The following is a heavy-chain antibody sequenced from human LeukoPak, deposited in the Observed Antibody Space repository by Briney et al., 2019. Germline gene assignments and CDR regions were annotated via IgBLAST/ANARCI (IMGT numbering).Heavy chain of an antibody. CDR2: ISSSSSYI. CDR1: GFPFSSYS. Sequence: GSLRLSCAASGFPFSSYSMNWVRQAPGKGLEWVSSISSSSSYIYYADSVKCRFTISRDNAKTSLYLQMNSLRAEDTAVYYCARRITVAGLRGFYMDVWGKGTTVTVSS. CDR3: ARRITVAGLRGFYMDV. J-gene: IGHJ6*03. V-gene: IGHV3-21*01. D-gene: IGHD6-19*01.